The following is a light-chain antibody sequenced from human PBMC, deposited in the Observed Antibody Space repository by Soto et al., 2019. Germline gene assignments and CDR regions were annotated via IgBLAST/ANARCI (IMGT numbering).Light chain of an antibody. V-gene: IGKV3-15*01. J-gene: IGKJ5*01. CDR1: QGVTTN. Sequence: VMTQSPATLSVSPGERATLSCRAGQGVTTNFAWYQQKSGQSPSLLIYDVSTRATGVPARFSGSGSETDLTITLRGLQSDDFAVYVCQQYNNWPFSFGQGTRLEI. CDR3: QQYNNWPFS. CDR2: DVS.